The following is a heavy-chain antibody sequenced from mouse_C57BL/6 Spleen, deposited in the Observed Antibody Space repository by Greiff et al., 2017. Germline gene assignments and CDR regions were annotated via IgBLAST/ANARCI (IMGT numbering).Heavy chain of an antibody. D-gene: IGHD3-2*01. CDR1: GYTFTSYC. CDR3: ARGGTARVRYALDY. CDR2: IYPGSGST. Sequence: HVQLQQPGAELVTPGASVKMSCKASGYTFTSYCIPWVKQSPGQGLEWIGVIYPGSGSTNYNEKFKSKATLTVDTSSSTAYMQLSSLTSEDAEVSYYARGGTARVRYALDYWGQGTSVTVSS. J-gene: IGHJ4*01. V-gene: IGHV1-55*01.